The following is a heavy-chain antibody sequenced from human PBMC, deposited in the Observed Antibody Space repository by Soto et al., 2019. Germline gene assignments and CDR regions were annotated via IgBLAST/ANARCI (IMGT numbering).Heavy chain of an antibody. J-gene: IGHJ4*02. CDR1: GHTLTELS. Sequence: QVQLVQSGAEVKKPGASVKVSCKVSGHTLTELSMHWVRLAPGKGLEWMGGFDPEDGETISAQKFQGRVTMTEDTSTDSTYLELSSLRSEDTAVYYCAAGGTRWLHSALDFWGQGTLVTISS. V-gene: IGHV1-24*01. D-gene: IGHD1-1*01. CDR3: AAGGTRWLHSALDF. CDR2: FDPEDGET.